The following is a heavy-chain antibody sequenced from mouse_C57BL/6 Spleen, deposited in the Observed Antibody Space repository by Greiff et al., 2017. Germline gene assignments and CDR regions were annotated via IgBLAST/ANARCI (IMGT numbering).Heavy chain of an antibody. D-gene: IGHD3-2*02. Sequence: EVKLMESGAELVRPGASVKLSCTASGFNIKDDYMPWVKQRPEQGLEWIGWVDPENGDTEYASKFQGKATITAETSANTAYLQLSSLTSEDTAVYYCTHSSGLYFDYWGQGTTLTVSS. V-gene: IGHV14-4*01. CDR2: VDPENGDT. CDR1: GFNIKDDY. J-gene: IGHJ2*01. CDR3: THSSGLYFDY.